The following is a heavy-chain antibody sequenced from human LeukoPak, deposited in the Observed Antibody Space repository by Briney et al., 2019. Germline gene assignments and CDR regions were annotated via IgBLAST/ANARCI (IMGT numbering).Heavy chain of an antibody. CDR1: GYTLTELS. CDR3: ARGEGPSIFYGSGSTYQFDP. Sequence: ASVKVSCKVSGYTLTELSMHWVRQAPGQGLEWMGWINPNSGGTNYAQKFQGRVTMTRDTSISTAYMELSRLRSDDTAVYYCARGEGPSIFYGSGSTYQFDPWGQGTLVTVSS. V-gene: IGHV1-2*02. D-gene: IGHD3-10*01. CDR2: INPNSGGT. J-gene: IGHJ5*02.